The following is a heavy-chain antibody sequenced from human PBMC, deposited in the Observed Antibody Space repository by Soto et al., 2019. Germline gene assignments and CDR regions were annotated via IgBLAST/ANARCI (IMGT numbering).Heavy chain of an antibody. CDR2: ASGSGAST. J-gene: IGHJ4*02. CDR3: AKVAVRGVVVSNFDS. D-gene: IGHD3-10*01. Sequence: EVQLLESGGGLVQPGGSLRLSCGASGFTFTNYAMSWARQAPGKGLEWASTASGSGASTYYADSVKGRFTISRDNSKNTLYLQMKSLRIEDTAVYYCAKVAVRGVVVSNFDSWGQGTLVTVSS. V-gene: IGHV3-23*01. CDR1: GFTFTNYA.